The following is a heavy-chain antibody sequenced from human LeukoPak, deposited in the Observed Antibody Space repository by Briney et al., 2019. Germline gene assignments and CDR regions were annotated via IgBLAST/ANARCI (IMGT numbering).Heavy chain of an antibody. J-gene: IGHJ4*02. CDR1: GYTLTELS. D-gene: IGHD3-10*01. Sequence: EASVKVSCKVSGYTLTELSMHWVRQAPGKGLEWMGGFDPEDGETIYAQKFQGRDTMTEDTSTDTAYMELSSLRSEDTAVYYCATLGTMVRRYFDYWGQGTLVTVSS. V-gene: IGHV1-24*01. CDR3: ATLGTMVRRYFDY. CDR2: FDPEDGET.